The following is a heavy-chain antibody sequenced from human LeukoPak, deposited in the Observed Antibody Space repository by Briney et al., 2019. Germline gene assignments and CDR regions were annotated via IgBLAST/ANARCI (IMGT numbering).Heavy chain of an antibody. CDR1: GFSLSGDW. V-gene: IGHV3-7*01. Sequence: GGSLRLSCVGSGFSLSGDWMTWVRQAPGTGLEWVANIKEDGGETYYVDSVKGRFTISRDNAKNSLYLQMNNLRVEDTAVYFCARPVNRLFLFWGPGTQVTVSS. J-gene: IGHJ4*02. CDR3: ARPVNRLFLF. CDR2: IKEDGGET. D-gene: IGHD2-21*01.